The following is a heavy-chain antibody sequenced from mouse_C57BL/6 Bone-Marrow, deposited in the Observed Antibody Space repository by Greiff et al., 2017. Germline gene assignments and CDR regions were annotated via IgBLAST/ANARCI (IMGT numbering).Heavy chain of an antibody. Sequence: QVQLQQSGPELVKPGASVKISCKASGYAFSSSWMNWVRQRPGKGLEWIGRIYPGDGDTNYNGKFKGKATLTADKSSSTAYMQLSSLTSEDSAVYFCARIFFITTVVATDWYFDVWGTGTTVTVSS. V-gene: IGHV1-82*01. CDR1: GYAFSSSW. D-gene: IGHD1-1*01. J-gene: IGHJ1*03. CDR3: ARIFFITTVVATDWYFDV. CDR2: IYPGDGDT.